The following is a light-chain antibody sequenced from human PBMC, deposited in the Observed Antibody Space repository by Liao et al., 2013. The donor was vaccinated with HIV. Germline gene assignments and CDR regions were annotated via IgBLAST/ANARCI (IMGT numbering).Light chain of an antibody. CDR2: YDS. CDR3: QAWDSGNYV. V-gene: IGLV3-21*01. Sequence: SYELTQPPSVSVAPGKTARITCGGNNIGSKSVHWYQQKPGQAPVLVIYYDSDRPSGIPERFSGSNSGNTATLTISRVEAGDEADYFCQAWDSGNYVFGTGTKVTVL. CDR1: NIGSKS. J-gene: IGLJ1*01.